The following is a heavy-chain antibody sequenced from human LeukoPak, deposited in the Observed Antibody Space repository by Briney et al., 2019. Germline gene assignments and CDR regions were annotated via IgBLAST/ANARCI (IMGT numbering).Heavy chain of an antibody. Sequence: EASATVSCKASGYTFTSYDINWVRQATGQGLEWMGWMNPNSGNTGYAQKFQGRVTMTRDTSISTAYMELSSLTSEDTAVYYCARLGIYDGNSYGSFWGQGTLVTVSS. CDR1: GYTFTSYD. CDR2: MNPNSGNT. J-gene: IGHJ4*02. D-gene: IGHD5-18*01. CDR3: ARLGIYDGNSYGSF. V-gene: IGHV1-8*01.